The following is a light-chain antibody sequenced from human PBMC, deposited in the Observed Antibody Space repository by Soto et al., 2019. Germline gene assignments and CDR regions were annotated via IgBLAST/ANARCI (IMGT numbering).Light chain of an antibody. CDR3: LQGASYPRT. CDR2: SAS. CDR1: QDIRND. V-gene: IGKV1-6*01. J-gene: IGKJ3*01. Sequence: AIQMTQSPSSLSSSVGDRVTITCRASQDIRNDLGWYQHKPGKAPNLLIYSASSLHRGVPSRYSGSGSGKDFTLTISSLQPEDSATYYCLQGASYPRTFGPGTKV.